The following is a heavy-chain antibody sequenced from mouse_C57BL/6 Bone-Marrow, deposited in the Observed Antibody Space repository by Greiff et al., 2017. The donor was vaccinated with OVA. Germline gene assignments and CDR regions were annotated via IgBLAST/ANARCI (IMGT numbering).Heavy chain of an antibody. Sequence: VQLQQPGAELLRPGSSVKLSCKASGYTFTSYWMHWVKQRPIQGLEWIGNIDPSDSETHYNQKFKDKATLTVDKSSSTAYMQLSSLTSEDSAVYYCARKDYSNPWFAYWGQGTLVTVSA. CDR2: IDPSDSET. J-gene: IGHJ3*01. CDR1: GYTFTSYW. CDR3: ARKDYSNPWFAY. D-gene: IGHD2-5*01. V-gene: IGHV1-52*01.